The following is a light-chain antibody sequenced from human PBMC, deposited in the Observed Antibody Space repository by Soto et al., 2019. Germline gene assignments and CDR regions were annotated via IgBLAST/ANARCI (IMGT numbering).Light chain of an antibody. CDR2: TAS. CDR1: QGISHY. Sequence: DIQMTQSPSSLSASVGDRVTITCRASQGISHYLAWYQQKPGKVPKLLIYTASTLQSGVPPRFSGSESGTDFTLTISSLQPEDVATYYCQHYNSGPWTFGQGTKVEVK. CDR3: QHYNSGPWT. V-gene: IGKV1-27*01. J-gene: IGKJ1*01.